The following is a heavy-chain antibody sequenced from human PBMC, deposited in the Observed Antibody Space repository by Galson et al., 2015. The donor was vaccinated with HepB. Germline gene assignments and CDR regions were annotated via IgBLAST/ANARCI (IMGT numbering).Heavy chain of an antibody. V-gene: IGHV3-74*01. CDR2: INVDGTIT. Sequence: SLRLSCAASGFTFSNSWMNWVRQAPGKGPVWVSHINVDGTITRYADSVKGRFTISRDNAKDTLKLQMDSLRDDDTAIYYCVRSNSGDYWGQGTLVAVSS. J-gene: IGHJ4*02. CDR1: GFTFSNSW. CDR3: VRSNSGDY. D-gene: IGHD1-26*01.